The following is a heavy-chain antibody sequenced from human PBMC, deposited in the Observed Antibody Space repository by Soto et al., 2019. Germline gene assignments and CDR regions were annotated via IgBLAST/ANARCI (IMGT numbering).Heavy chain of an antibody. Sequence: GGSLRLSCTASGFSFSDYYMSWIRQAPGKGLEWLSYISSGGRSIKYADSVKGRFTISRDNDKNSLYLQIYSLRSEDTAVYYCASPHGSGSDYVFAFDIWGQGTMVTVSS. CDR2: ISSGGRSI. CDR3: ASPHGSGSDYVFAFDI. D-gene: IGHD1-26*01. J-gene: IGHJ3*02. V-gene: IGHV3-11*01. CDR1: GFSFSDYY.